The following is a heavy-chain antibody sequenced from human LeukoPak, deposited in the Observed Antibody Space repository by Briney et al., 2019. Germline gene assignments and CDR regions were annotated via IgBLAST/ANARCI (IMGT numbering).Heavy chain of an antibody. CDR3: ARQQLVFDH. J-gene: IGHJ4*02. Sequence: PGGSLRLSCAASGFTLSNAWMSWVRQAPGKGVEGVGRIKSKIDGGTTDYAAPVKGRFTISRDHSKNTLYLQMNSLKTEDTAVYYCARQQLVFDHWGQGTLVTVSS. CDR2: IKSKIDGGTT. V-gene: IGHV3-15*01. CDR1: GFTLSNAW. D-gene: IGHD6-13*01.